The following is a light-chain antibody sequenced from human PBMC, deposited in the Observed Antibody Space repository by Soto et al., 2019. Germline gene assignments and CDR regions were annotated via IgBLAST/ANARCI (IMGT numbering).Light chain of an antibody. J-gene: IGKJ2*01. Sequence: EVVMTQSPATLSVSPGERATLSCRASQSVSSDFAWYQQRPGQTPSLVIYAVSTRATGIPARFSGSGSGTEFTLTIRSLQSEDFAVYYCQQYNNWPYTFGQGTRLEIK. CDR1: QSVSSD. CDR3: QQYNNWPYT. V-gene: IGKV3-15*01. CDR2: AVS.